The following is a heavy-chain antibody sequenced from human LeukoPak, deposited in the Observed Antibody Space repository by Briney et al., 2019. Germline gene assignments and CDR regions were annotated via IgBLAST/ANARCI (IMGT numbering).Heavy chain of an antibody. CDR3: TTRLRNHFDY. CDR2: ISGSGTTK. J-gene: IGHJ4*02. D-gene: IGHD5-12*01. V-gene: IGHV3-48*01. CDR1: GFTFSSHS. Sequence: GGSLRLSCAASGFTFSSHSIYWVRQAPGKGLEWVSYISGSGTTKYYGDSVRGRFTISRDNAKNSLYLQMDSLRAEDTALYYCTTRLRNHFDYWGQGTQVTVSS.